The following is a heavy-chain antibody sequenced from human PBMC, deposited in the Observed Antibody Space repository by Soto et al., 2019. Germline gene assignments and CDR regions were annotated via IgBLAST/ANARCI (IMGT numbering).Heavy chain of an antibody. CDR3: ARQGFGPLHGLVDV. V-gene: IGHV4-59*08. D-gene: IGHD3-10*01. CDR2: VHHSWGS. J-gene: IGHJ6*02. Sequence: QVQLQESGPGLVKPSETLSLSCTVSGGSISSYYWSWFRQSPGKRMEWIGYVHHSWGSSYNPSLQSRVAISLDTAKSQFYLKVTSVTATETSVYYCARQGFGPLHGLVDVWGQGTTVTVSS. CDR1: GGSISSYY.